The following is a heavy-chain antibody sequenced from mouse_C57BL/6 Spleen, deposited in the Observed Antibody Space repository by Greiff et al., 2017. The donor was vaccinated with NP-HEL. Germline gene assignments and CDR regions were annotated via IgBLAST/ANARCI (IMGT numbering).Heavy chain of an antibody. Sequence: EVQLQQSGPELVKPGASVKISCKASGYTFTDYYMNWVKQSHGKSLEWIGDINPNNGGTSYNQKIKGKATLTVDKSSSTAYIKLRSLTSENSAVYYCAREEAYDYESYAMDYWGQGTSVTVSS. J-gene: IGHJ4*01. CDR1: GYTFTDYY. CDR3: AREEAYDYESYAMDY. D-gene: IGHD2-4*01. CDR2: INPNNGGT. V-gene: IGHV1-26*01.